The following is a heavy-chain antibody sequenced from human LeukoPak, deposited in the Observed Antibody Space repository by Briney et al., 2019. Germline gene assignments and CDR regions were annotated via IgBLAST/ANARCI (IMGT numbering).Heavy chain of an antibody. CDR1: VYTFTSYY. CDR2: INPSGGST. V-gene: IGHV1-46*01. CDR3: AREGIGMGDGAFDI. J-gene: IGHJ3*02. Sequence: ASVNVSCKASVYTFTSYYMHWVRQAPGQGGEWMGIINPSGGSTSYAQKFQSRVTMTRDMSTSTVYMELSSLRSEDTAVYYCAREGIGMGDGAFDIWGQGTMVTVSS.